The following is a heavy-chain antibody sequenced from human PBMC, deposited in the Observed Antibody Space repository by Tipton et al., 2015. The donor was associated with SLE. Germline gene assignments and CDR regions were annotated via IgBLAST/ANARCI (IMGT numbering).Heavy chain of an antibody. V-gene: IGHV1-46*01. Sequence: QLVQSGAEVKKPGASVKVSCKASGYTFTSYYMHWVRQAPGQGLEWMGVINPSAGSTSYAQKFQGRVIMTRDTSTRTAYMELRSLRSEDTAVYYCARDGSSSSYFDYWGQGTLVTVSS. CDR2: INPSAGST. CDR3: ARDGSSSSYFDY. CDR1: GYTFTSYY. D-gene: IGHD6-13*01. J-gene: IGHJ4*02.